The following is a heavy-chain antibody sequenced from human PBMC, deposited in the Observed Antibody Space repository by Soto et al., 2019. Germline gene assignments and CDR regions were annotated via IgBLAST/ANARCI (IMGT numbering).Heavy chain of an antibody. Sequence: ASVKVSCKASGDILTGHYMHWVRQAPGQGLEWMGWINPNSGGTNYAQKFQGRVTMTRDTSISTAYMELSRLRSDDTAVYYCARVGNYYDSSGFLDYWGQGTLGTVS. V-gene: IGHV1-2*02. CDR3: ARVGNYYDSSGFLDY. CDR2: INPNSGGT. J-gene: IGHJ4*02. CDR1: GDILTGHY. D-gene: IGHD3-22*01.